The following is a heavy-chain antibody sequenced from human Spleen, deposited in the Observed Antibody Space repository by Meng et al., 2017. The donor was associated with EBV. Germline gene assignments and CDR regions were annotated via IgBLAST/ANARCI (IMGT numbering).Heavy chain of an antibody. CDR1: GGSVSGFY. V-gene: IGHV4-34*01. CDR3: ARGRTVARSPWSDP. Sequence: VQLQEWGAGLLKPSETLSRTCAGYGGSVSGFYWIWIRQSPEKGLEWIGESNHSGSTTYNPSLKSRVTISVDTSKDQFSLRLTSVTAADTAIYYCARGRTVARSPWSDPWGQGTLVTVSS. CDR2: SNHSGST. J-gene: IGHJ5*02. D-gene: IGHD6-6*01.